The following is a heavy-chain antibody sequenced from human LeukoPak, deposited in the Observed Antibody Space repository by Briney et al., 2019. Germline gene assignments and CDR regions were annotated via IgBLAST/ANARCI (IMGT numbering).Heavy chain of an antibody. D-gene: IGHD2-8*01. V-gene: IGHV1-8*03. CDR2: VNPRSGNA. Sequence: GASVKVSCKASGGTFSSYAISWVRQATGQGLEWMGWVNPRSGNAGYLQKFQGRLTITRDTSVDTAYMDLSSLSSEDTAVYYCARGVPLGYCTYGVCYPPYYFDYWGQGTLVTASS. CDR3: ARGVPLGYCTYGVCYPPYYFDY. J-gene: IGHJ4*02. CDR1: GGTFSSYA.